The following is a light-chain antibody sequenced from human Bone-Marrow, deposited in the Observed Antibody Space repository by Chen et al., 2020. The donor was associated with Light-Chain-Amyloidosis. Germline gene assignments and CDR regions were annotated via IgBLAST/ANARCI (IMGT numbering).Light chain of an antibody. V-gene: IGLV3-25*03. J-gene: IGLJ2*01. CDR1: DLPTKY. CDR2: RDT. CDR3: QSADSSGTYEVI. Sequence: SYELTQPPSVSVSPGQTARITCSGDDLPTKYAYWYQQNPGQASVLVIHRDTERPSGISERFSGSSSGTTATLTISGVQAEDEADSHCQSADSSGTYEVIFGGGTRLTVL.